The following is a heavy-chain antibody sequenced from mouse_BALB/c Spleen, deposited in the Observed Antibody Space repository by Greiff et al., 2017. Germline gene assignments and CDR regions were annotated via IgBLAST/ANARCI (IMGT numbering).Heavy chain of an antibody. V-gene: IGHV1-9*01. Sequence: QVQLKQSGAELMKPGASVKISCKATGYTFSSYWIEWVKQRPGHGLEWIGEILPGSGSTNYNEKFKGKATFTADTSSNTAYMQLSSLTSEDSAVYYCARGKLMITTDYYAMDYWGQGTSVTVSS. D-gene: IGHD2-4*01. CDR3: ARGKLMITTDYYAMDY. J-gene: IGHJ4*01. CDR2: ILPGSGST. CDR1: GYTFSSYW.